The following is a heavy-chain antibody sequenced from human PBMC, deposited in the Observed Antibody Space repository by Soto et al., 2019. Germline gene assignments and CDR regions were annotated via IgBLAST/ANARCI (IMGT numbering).Heavy chain of an antibody. CDR3: ARKPATGLKEDYYYYMDV. CDR1: GGSFSGYY. V-gene: IGHV4-34*01. CDR2: INHSGST. J-gene: IGHJ6*03. Sequence: TLSLTCAVYGGSFSGYYWSWIRQPPGKGLEWIGEINHSGSTNYNPSLKSRVTISVDTSKNQFSLKLSSVTAADTAVYYCARKPATGLKEDYYYYMDVWGKGTTVTVSS. D-gene: IGHD3-10*01.